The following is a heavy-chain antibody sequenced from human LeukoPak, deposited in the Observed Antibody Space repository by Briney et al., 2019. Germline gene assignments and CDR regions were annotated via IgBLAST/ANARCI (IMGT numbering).Heavy chain of an antibody. J-gene: IGHJ3*02. CDR3: SRLTENCAAQAVCAFDI. CDR1: GFTFSGSA. V-gene: IGHV3-73*01. D-gene: IGHD1-1*01. Sequence: PGGSLKLSCAASGFTFSGSAMHWVRQASGRGLEWVGRIRSKTHSYATAYAVSVKGRLTISSDDSKNTAYLQMNSLKTEDTAVYYCSRLTENCAAQAVCAFDIWGEGTMVTVSS. CDR2: IRSKTHSYAT.